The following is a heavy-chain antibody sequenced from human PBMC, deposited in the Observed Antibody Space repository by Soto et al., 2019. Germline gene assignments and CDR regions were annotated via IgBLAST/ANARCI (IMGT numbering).Heavy chain of an antibody. CDR1: GYTFTSYG. V-gene: IGHV1-18*04. CDR3: ARWGHCYNAFCRPYGMDV. Sequence: ASVKVSCKASGYTFTSYGVSGVRQAPGRGLEWMGWIRADNGNTNYAQRFQGRVTMTTDTSTSTAYMELRSLRSDDTAVYYCARWGHCYNAFCRPYGMDVWGQGTTVTVSS. J-gene: IGHJ6*02. CDR2: IRADNGNT. D-gene: IGHD2-21*01.